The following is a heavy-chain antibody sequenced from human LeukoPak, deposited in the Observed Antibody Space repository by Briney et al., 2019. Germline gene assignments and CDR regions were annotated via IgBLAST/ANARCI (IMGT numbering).Heavy chain of an antibody. CDR1: GGSVTSYY. Sequence: PSETLSLTCTVSGGSVTSYYWSWIRQPPGKGLEWIGSIYYTRTTNYNPSLKSRVTISLDTSKNQFSLKLSSVTAADTAVYYCASAALEPDTLDYWGQGTLVTVSS. D-gene: IGHD1-1*01. V-gene: IGHV4-59*08. J-gene: IGHJ4*02. CDR2: IYYTRTT. CDR3: ASAALEPDTLDY.